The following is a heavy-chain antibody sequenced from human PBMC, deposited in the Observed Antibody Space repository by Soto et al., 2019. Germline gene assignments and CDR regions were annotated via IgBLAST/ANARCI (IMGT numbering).Heavy chain of an antibody. CDR1: GFTFSSYA. Sequence: GSLRLSCAASGFTFSSYAMTWVRQAPGRGLEWVSSISGSGDTTSYANPVEGRFTISRDNSKNTLYLQMNSLRADDTALDCCAKVKTWTCLDYWGQGTLVTVSS. CDR2: ISGSGDTT. V-gene: IGHV3-23*01. J-gene: IGHJ4*02. CDR3: AKVKTWTCLDY. D-gene: IGHD5-12*01.